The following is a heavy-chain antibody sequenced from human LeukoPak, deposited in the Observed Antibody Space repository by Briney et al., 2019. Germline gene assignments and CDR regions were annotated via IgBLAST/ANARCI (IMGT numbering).Heavy chain of an antibody. Sequence: SETLSLTCTVSGGSISSYYWSWIRQPPGKGLEWIGYIYYSGSTNYNPSLKSRVTMSVDTSKNQLSLKLSSVTAADTAVYYCASLDYDYVWGSYRYTNYFDYWGQGTLVTVSS. CDR2: IYYSGST. D-gene: IGHD3-16*02. CDR3: ASLDYDYVWGSYRYTNYFDY. J-gene: IGHJ4*02. CDR1: GGSISSYY. V-gene: IGHV4-59*12.